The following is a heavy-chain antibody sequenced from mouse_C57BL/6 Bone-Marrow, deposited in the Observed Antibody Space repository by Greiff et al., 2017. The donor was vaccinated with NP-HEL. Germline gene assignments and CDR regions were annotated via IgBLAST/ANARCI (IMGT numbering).Heavy chain of an antibody. Sequence: QVQLKESGAELVKPGASVKLSCKASGYTFTEYTIHWVKQRSGQGLEWIGWFYPGSGSIKYNEKFKDKATLTADKSSSTVYMELSRLTSEDSAVYFCARHSLYYSNYDYAMDYWGQGTSVTVSS. CDR2: FYPGSGSI. CDR1: GYTFTEYT. CDR3: ARHSLYYSNYDYAMDY. V-gene: IGHV1-62-2*01. J-gene: IGHJ4*01. D-gene: IGHD2-5*01.